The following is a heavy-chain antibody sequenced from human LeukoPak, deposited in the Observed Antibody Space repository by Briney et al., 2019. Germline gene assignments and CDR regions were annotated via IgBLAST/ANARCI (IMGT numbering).Heavy chain of an antibody. Sequence: GGSLRLSCAASGFTFDDYAMHWVRQAPGKGLEWVSLISWDGGSTYYADSVKGRFTISRDNSKNSLYLQMNSLRAEDTALYYCAKGHGYSGYEAFDYWGQGTLVTVSS. D-gene: IGHD5-12*01. CDR3: AKGHGYSGYEAFDY. CDR1: GFTFDDYA. J-gene: IGHJ4*02. V-gene: IGHV3-43D*03. CDR2: ISWDGGST.